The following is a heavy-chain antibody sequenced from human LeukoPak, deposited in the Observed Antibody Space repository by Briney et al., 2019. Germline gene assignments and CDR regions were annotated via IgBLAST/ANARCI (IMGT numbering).Heavy chain of an antibody. V-gene: IGHV3-53*01. D-gene: IGHD4-17*01. J-gene: IGHJ4*02. CDR1: GLTVNDNY. CDR2: IFPDGQT. Sequence: PGGSLRLSCTLSGLTVNDNYMSWVRQAPGKGLEWVSLIFPDGQTYYADFVQGRFSISRDMSRNTPFLDMSSLRAEDTAVFFCARANPVYGDFDYWGQGTLVTVSS. CDR3: ARANPVYGDFDY.